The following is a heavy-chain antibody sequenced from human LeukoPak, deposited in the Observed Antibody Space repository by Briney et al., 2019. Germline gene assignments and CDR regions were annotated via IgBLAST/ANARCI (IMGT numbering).Heavy chain of an antibody. J-gene: IGHJ4*02. CDR1: GFSLSGYG. D-gene: IGHD6-13*01. V-gene: IGHV3-30*03. CDR2: FSYDGANE. Sequence: GRSLRLSCAASGFSLSGYGMHWVRQAPGKGLEWVAVFSYDGANEYYVDSVKGRFTISRDISANTLYLHMNSLRVEDTAVYYCARDPQLRSSYFDYWGQGALVTVSS. CDR3: ARDPQLRSSYFDY.